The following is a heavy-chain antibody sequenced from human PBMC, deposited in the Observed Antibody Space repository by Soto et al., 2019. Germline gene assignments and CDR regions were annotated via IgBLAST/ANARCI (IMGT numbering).Heavy chain of an antibody. V-gene: IGHV1-69*02. CDR2: IIPILGIA. CDR1: GGTFSSYT. Sequence: QVQLVQSGAEVKKPGSSVKVSCKASGGTFSSYTISWVRQAPGQGLEWMGRIIPILGIANYAQKFQGRVKITADKSTSTAYMELSSLRSEDTAVYYCARIGREYYYYYMDVWGKGTTVTVSS. CDR3: ARIGREYYYYYMDV. J-gene: IGHJ6*03. D-gene: IGHD1-26*01.